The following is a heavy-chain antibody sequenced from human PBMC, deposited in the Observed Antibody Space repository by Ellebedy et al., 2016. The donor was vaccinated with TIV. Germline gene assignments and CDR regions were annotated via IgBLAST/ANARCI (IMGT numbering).Heavy chain of an antibody. J-gene: IGHJ4*02. D-gene: IGHD1-1*01. Sequence: GGSLRLSXAASGFNFSIYAMSWGRQAPGKGLQWVSSIRHTGGGTYYADSVKGRFTISRDNSKNMVYLQMDSLRAEDTAVYYCAVNWNFDHWGQGTLVTVSS. CDR1: GFNFSIYA. V-gene: IGHV3-23*01. CDR2: IRHTGGGT. CDR3: AVNWNFDH.